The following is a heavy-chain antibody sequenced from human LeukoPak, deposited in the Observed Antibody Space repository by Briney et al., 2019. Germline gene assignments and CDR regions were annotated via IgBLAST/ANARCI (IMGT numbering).Heavy chain of an antibody. CDR3: ASKWFS. V-gene: IGHV3-48*03. D-gene: IGHD3-22*01. J-gene: IGHJ4*02. Sequence: GGSLRLSCAASGFTFSNYEMHWVRQAPGKGLEWVSLIGSSATTTYYADSVKGRFTISRDNANNSLYLQMNSLRAEDTAVYYCASKWFSWGRGTLVTVSS. CDR1: GFTFSNYE. CDR2: IGSSATTT.